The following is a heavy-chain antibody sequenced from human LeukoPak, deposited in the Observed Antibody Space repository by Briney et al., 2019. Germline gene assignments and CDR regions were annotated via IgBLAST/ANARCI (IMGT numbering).Heavy chain of an antibody. D-gene: IGHD3-10*01. CDR3: ARKSMVRGNVFDP. V-gene: IGHV1-69*01. CDR2: IIPIFGTA. CDR1: GGTFSSYA. Sequence: SSVKVSCKASGGTFSSYAISWVRQAPGQGLEWMGGIIPIFGTANYAQKFQGRVAITADESTSTAYMELSSLRSEDTAVYYCARKSMVRGNVFDPWGQGTLVTVSS. J-gene: IGHJ5*02.